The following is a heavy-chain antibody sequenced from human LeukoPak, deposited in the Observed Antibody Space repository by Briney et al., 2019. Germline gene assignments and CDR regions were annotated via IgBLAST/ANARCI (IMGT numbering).Heavy chain of an antibody. CDR1: GYTFTGYY. CDR2: INPNSGGT. CDR3: ARGQPLRTYSSGPLFSR. V-gene: IGHV1-2*02. D-gene: IGHD6-19*01. J-gene: IGHJ4*02. Sequence: ASVKVSCKASGYTFTGYYVHWVRQAPGQGLEWMGWINPNSGGTNYAQKFQGRVTMTRDTSISTAYMELSRLRSDDTAVYYCARGQPLRTYSSGPLFSRWGQGTLVTVSS.